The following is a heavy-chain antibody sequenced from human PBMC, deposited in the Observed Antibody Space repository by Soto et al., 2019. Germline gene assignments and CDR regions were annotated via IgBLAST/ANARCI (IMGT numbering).Heavy chain of an antibody. J-gene: IGHJ4*02. CDR2: VGWNGAGT. Sequence: EVQFVESGGAVVQPGGSLRLSCTASGFTFRDYTMHWVRQVPGKGLEWVSLVGWNGAGTSYADSVQGRFTISRDNSKNALYLQMNSLKIEDTAVYYCAKGLYSASSPLDNWGQGALVTVSS. CDR1: GFTFRDYT. CDR3: AKGLYSASSPLDN. D-gene: IGHD4-4*01. V-gene: IGHV3-43*01.